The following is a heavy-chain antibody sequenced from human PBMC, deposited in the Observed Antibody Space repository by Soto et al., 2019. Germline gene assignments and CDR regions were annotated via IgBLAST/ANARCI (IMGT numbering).Heavy chain of an antibody. D-gene: IGHD2-2*01. Sequence: LSQTLSLTCAISGDSVSSNSAAWNWIRQSPSRGLEWLGRTYYRSKWYNDYAVSVKSRITINPDTSKNQFSLQLNSVTPEDTAVYYCARVDIVVVPAASHCYYGMDVWGQGTTVTVSS. V-gene: IGHV6-1*01. CDR2: TYYRSKWYN. J-gene: IGHJ6*02. CDR3: ARVDIVVVPAASHCYYGMDV. CDR1: GDSVSSNSAA.